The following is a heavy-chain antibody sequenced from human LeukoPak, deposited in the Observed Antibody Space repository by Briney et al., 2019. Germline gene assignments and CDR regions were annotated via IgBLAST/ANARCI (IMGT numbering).Heavy chain of an antibody. CDR3: ARLKEYSSSSGWFDP. Sequence: GESLKASCKGSGYSFTSYWISWVRQMPGKGLEWMGRIDPSDSYTNYSPSFQGHVTISADKSISTAYLQWSSLKASDTAMYYCARLKEYSSSSGWFDPWGQGTLVTVSS. J-gene: IGHJ5*02. CDR2: IDPSDSYT. D-gene: IGHD6-6*01. CDR1: GYSFTSYW. V-gene: IGHV5-10-1*01.